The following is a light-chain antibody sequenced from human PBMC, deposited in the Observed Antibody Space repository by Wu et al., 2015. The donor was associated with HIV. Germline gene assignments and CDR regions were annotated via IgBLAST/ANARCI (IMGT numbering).Light chain of an antibody. CDR1: QXVKHL. V-gene: IGKV3-11*01. CDR2: DAS. J-gene: IGKJ4*01. Sequence: LXCRASQXVKHLLRLVPTETCQAPRLLIYDASNRATGIPARFSGSGSGTDFTLTISSLEPEDFAVYYCQQRNNWPRATFGGGTKVEMK. CDR3: QQRNNWPRAT.